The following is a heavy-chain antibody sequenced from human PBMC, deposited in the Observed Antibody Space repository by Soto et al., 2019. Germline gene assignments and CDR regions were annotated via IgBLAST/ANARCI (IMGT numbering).Heavy chain of an antibody. J-gene: IGHJ6*02. D-gene: IGHD3-9*01. CDR2: IVPISDTT. V-gene: IGHV1-69*01. CDR3: ARDLAPRRISWKPDYGVDL. CDR1: GGTFSTYA. Sequence: QVQLVQSGAEVKKPGSSVKVSCKASGGTFSTYAIIWVRQAPGQGLEWMGGIVPISDTTDYAQKFQGRVTITAAESTTTAYMELSRLESDDRAVYYCARDLAPRRISWKPDYGVDLWGQGTRVIVSS.